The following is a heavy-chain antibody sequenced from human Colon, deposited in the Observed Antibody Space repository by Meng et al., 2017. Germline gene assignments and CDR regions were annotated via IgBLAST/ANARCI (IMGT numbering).Heavy chain of an antibody. CDR1: GFTFSKAW. CDR2: IKSKSDGGTT. J-gene: IGHJ4*02. CDR3: DKGGGVRGVKGFDN. V-gene: IGHV3-15*01. D-gene: IGHD3-10*01. Sequence: GESLKISCAASGFTFSKAWMSWVRQPPGKGLEWVGRIKSKSDGGTTDYVAPVQDRFTISRDESKTTLYLQMDGLDAEDTAIYYCDKGGGVRGVKGFDNWGQGTLVTVSS.